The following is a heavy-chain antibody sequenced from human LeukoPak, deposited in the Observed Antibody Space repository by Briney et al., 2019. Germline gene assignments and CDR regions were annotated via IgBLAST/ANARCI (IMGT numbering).Heavy chain of an antibody. CDR1: GFTFSNFG. Sequence: GGPLRLSCVASGFTFSNFGMHWVRQAPGKGLEWVAVISEDGNNKYYADSVKGRFTISRDNSKNTLYLQMNSLRAEDTAVYYCATCLSSTSCILDYWGQGTLVTVSS. J-gene: IGHJ4*02. V-gene: IGHV3-30*03. CDR2: ISEDGNNK. D-gene: IGHD2-2*01. CDR3: ATCLSSTSCILDY.